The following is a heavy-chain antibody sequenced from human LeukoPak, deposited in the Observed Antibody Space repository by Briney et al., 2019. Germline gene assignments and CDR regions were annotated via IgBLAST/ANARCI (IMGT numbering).Heavy chain of an antibody. CDR1: GYTLTSYG. CDR3: ARVNVGGSIHYFDY. V-gene: IGHV1-18*04. D-gene: IGHD2-15*01. CDR2: ISAYNGNT. Sequence: ASVKVSCKPSGYTLTSYGISWVRQAAGQRLEWMGWISAYNGNTNYAQKLQGRVTMTTDTSTSTAYMELRSLRSDDTAVYYCARVNVGGSIHYFDYWGQGTLVTVSS. J-gene: IGHJ4*02.